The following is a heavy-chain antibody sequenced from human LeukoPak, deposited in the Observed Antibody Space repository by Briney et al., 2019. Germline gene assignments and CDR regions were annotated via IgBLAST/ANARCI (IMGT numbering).Heavy chain of an antibody. V-gene: IGHV3-21*01. Sequence: PGGSLRLSCADSGFTFSSYSMNWVRRAPGKGLEWVSSISSSSTYIYYADSVKGRFTISRDNAKNSLYLQMNSLRAEDTAVYYCAKCPYGDYGWGYYFDYWGQGTLVTVSS. D-gene: IGHD4-17*01. CDR3: AKCPYGDYGWGYYFDY. CDR1: GFTFSSYS. J-gene: IGHJ4*02. CDR2: ISSSSTYI.